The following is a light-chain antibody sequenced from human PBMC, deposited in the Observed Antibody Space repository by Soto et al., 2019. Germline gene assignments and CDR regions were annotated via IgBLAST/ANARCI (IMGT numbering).Light chain of an antibody. CDR2: DAS. CDR1: QTISSW. V-gene: IGKV1-5*01. CDR3: QHYNSYSEA. J-gene: IGKJ1*01. Sequence: DIQMTQSPSTLSASVGDRVTITCRASQTISSWLAWYQQKPGKAPKLLIYDASSLESGVPSRFSGSESGTEFTLTISSLQPDDFATYYCQHYNSYSEAFGQGTKV.